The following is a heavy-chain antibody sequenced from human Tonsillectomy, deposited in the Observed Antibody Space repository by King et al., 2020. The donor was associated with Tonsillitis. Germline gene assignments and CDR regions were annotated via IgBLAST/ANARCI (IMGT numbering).Heavy chain of an antibody. J-gene: IGHJ6*02. V-gene: IGHV3-23*04. CDR1: GFNFTNYA. CDR2: ISGDGVNT. Sequence: VQLVESGGGLVQPGKSLSLSCPTSGFNFTNYAMNWVRQAPGKGLEWVSIISGDGVNTDYADSVKGRFTVPRDKAKKTVHLLMYSLRAEDTAKYYCAKADEGSKRLLLYYVIDVWGQGTTVTVSS. D-gene: IGHD2-2*01. CDR3: AKADEGSKRLLLYYVIDV.